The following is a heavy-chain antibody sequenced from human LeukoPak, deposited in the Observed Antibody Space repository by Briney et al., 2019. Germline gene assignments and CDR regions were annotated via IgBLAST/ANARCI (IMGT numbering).Heavy chain of an antibody. CDR3: ARQKWEQQGRDYYFNGLDV. D-gene: IGHD1/OR15-1a*01. Sequence: SETLSLTCSVSIGSISSGKWWSWVRQSPVKGLEWIGEIYLYGTTNYNPSFTSRVTMSVDRSRNQFSLKLTSVTAADTAVYYCARQKWEQQGRDYYFNGLDVWGPGTTVIVSS. V-gene: IGHV4-4*02. CDR1: IGSISSGKW. CDR2: IYLYGTT. J-gene: IGHJ6*02.